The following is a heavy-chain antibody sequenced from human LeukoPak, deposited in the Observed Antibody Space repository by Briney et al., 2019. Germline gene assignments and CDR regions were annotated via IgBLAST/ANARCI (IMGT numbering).Heavy chain of an antibody. CDR1: GYTFTSYY. J-gene: IGHJ4*02. CDR2: INPSGGST. V-gene: IGHV1-46*01. Sequence: ASVKVSYKASGYTFTSYYMHWVRQAPGQGLEWMGIINPSGGSTSYAQKFQGRVTMTRDMSTSTVYMELSSLRSEDTAVYYCARDRNGGNANYYYFDYWGQGTLVTVSS. CDR3: ARDRNGGNANYYYFDY. D-gene: IGHD4-23*01.